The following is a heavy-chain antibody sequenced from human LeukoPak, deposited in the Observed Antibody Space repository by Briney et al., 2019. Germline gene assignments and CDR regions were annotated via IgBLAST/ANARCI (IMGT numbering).Heavy chain of an antibody. CDR3: ARDKRARGGSSWYKYYFDY. D-gene: IGHD6-13*01. J-gene: IGHJ4*02. Sequence: EASVKVSCKASGYTFTSYGISWVRQAPGQGLEWMGWISAYNGNTNYAQKLQGRVTMTTDTSTSTAYMELRSLRSDDTAVYYCARDKRARGGSSWYKYYFDYWGQGTLVTVSS. V-gene: IGHV1-18*01. CDR2: ISAYNGNT. CDR1: GYTFTSYG.